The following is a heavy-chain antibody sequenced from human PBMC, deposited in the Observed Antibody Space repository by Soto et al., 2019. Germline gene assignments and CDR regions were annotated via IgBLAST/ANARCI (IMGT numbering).Heavy chain of an antibody. CDR2: ISPNSGAT. CDR1: GYTFTGYY. Sequence: QVQLVQSGAEVKKPGASVKVSCKASGYTFTGYYIHWVRQAPGQGLEWVGWISPNSGATSYAQKFQGRVTITADKSTSTASLELSSLRSDDTAVYYCAREGRGKKAGYNGLVSLGYWGQGTLVTVSS. V-gene: IGHV1-2*02. D-gene: IGHD2-2*02. CDR3: AREGRGKKAGYNGLVSLGY. J-gene: IGHJ4*02.